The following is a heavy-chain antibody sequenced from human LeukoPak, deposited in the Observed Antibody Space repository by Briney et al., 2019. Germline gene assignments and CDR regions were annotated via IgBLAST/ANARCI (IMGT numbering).Heavy chain of an antibody. V-gene: IGHV3-73*01. J-gene: IGHJ6*03. CDR1: GFSITDHH. CDR3: TRLAYERLGNSEYYYYYMDV. Sequence: QTGGSLGLSCAGAGFSITDHHMDWVRQASGKGLEWVGRIRSKANSYATAYAASVKGRFTISRDDSKNTAYLQMNSLKTEDTAVYYCTRLAYERLGNSEYYYYYMDVWGKGTTVTVSS. D-gene: IGHD6-25*01. CDR2: IRSKANSYAT.